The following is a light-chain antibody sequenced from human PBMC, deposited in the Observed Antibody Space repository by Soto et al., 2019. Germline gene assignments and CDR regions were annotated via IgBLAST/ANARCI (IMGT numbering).Light chain of an antibody. CDR3: QQSYKTPHT. V-gene: IGKV1-39*01. Sequence: DIQMTQSPSSLSASVGDRVTITCRASQGVSAYLLWYQQRQGTPPKRLIYAASNLVSGVPSRFSGSGSGTTFTLTISRLQPEDFATYYCQQSYKTPHTCGQGTKLDTK. J-gene: IGKJ2*01. CDR1: QGVSAY. CDR2: AAS.